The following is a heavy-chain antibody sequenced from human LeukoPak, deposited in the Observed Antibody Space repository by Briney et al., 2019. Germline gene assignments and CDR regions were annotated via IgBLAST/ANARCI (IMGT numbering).Heavy chain of an antibody. CDR1: GGSISSYY. Sequence: SETLSLTCTVSGGSISSYYWSWIRQPPGKGLEWIGYIYYSGSTSYNPSLQSRVTISVDTSKNQFSLKLSSVTAADTAVYYCARTYSSGWTYFDSWGQGTLVTASS. CDR3: ARTYSSGWTYFDS. J-gene: IGHJ4*02. CDR2: IYYSGST. V-gene: IGHV4-59*08. D-gene: IGHD6-19*01.